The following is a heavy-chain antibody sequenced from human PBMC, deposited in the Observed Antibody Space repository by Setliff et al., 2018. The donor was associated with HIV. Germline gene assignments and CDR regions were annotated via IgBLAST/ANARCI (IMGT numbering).Heavy chain of an antibody. CDR2: IYYSGTT. V-gene: IGHV4-31*03. J-gene: IGHJ4*02. Sequence: SETLSLTCTVSGGSISSGGYYWSWIRHLPGRGLEWIGYIYYSGTTSYNLSLKRRLTISLDSSKNQFSLNLRSVTAADTAVYYCSRGHFYDTLTGFYFDYWGQGALVTVSS. CDR3: SRGHFYDTLTGFYFDY. CDR1: GGSISSGGYY. D-gene: IGHD3-9*01.